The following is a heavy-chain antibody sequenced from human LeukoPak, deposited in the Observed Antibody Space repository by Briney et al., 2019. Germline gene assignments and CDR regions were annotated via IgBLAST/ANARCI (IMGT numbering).Heavy chain of an antibody. Sequence: SETLSLTCAVSGGSFSGHYWNWIRQPPGKGLEWIGEINHSGSTNYNPSLKSRVTISVDTSKNQFSLKLSSVTAADTAVYYCARLAMDIVVVVAATNAFDIWGQGTMVTVSS. D-gene: IGHD2-15*01. CDR2: INHSGST. V-gene: IGHV4-34*01. CDR3: ARLAMDIVVVVAATNAFDI. J-gene: IGHJ3*02. CDR1: GGSFSGHY.